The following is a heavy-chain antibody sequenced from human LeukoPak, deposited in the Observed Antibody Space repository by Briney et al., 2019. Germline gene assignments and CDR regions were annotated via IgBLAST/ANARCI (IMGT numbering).Heavy chain of an antibody. CDR1: GFTFSSYE. Sequence: PGGSLRLSCAASGFTFSSYEMNWVRQAPGKGLEWVSFISSSGTTIYYADSVKGRFTISGDNAKNSLYPQMNSLRAEDTAVYYCARNPPPLGAFYYGSGSYFYYWGQGTLVTVSS. CDR2: ISSSGTTI. D-gene: IGHD3-10*01. CDR3: ARNPPPLGAFYYGSGSYFYY. V-gene: IGHV3-48*03. J-gene: IGHJ4*02.